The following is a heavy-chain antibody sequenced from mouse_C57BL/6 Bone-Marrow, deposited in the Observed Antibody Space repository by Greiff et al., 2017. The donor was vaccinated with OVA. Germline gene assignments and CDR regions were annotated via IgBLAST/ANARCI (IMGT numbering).Heavy chain of an antibody. CDR2: IYPGSGST. D-gene: IGHD2-2*01. J-gene: IGHJ4*01. CDR1: GYTFTSYW. CDR3: ARAIYYGFYAIDY. V-gene: IGHV1-55*01. Sequence: QVQLQQPGAELVKPGASVKMSCKASGYTFTSYWITWVKQRPGQGLAWIGDIYPGSGSTNYNEKFKSKATLTVDTSSSTAYMQLSSLTSEDSAVYYCARAIYYGFYAIDYWGQGTAVTVSS.